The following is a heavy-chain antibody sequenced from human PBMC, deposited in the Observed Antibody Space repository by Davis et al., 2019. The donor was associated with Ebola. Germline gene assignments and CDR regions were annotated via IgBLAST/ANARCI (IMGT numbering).Heavy chain of an antibody. CDR2: IYYSGST. Sequence: SEILSLTCSVSGASITSADYSWTWIRQAPGKGLEWIGHIYYSGSTYYNPSLKSRVTISVDTSKNQFSLKLSSVTAADTAVYYCARQDAYYDFWSGFPVYYYMDVWGKGTTVTVSS. CDR1: GASITSADYS. D-gene: IGHD3-3*01. J-gene: IGHJ6*03. CDR3: ARQDAYYDFWSGFPVYYYMDV. V-gene: IGHV4-30-4*01.